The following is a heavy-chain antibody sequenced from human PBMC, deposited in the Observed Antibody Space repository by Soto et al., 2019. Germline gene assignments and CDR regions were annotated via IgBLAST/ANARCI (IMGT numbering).Heavy chain of an antibody. Sequence: GWSLRLSFAASGFAFNSYCMHWERQNPGKGPVWVSRIYNDGSRTAYADSVKGRFTISRDNAKNTLYLQMSSLTVEDTAVYYCARDLSGETTPYFDLWGQGALVTVSS. CDR3: ARDLSGETTPYFDL. J-gene: IGHJ4*02. V-gene: IGHV3-74*01. CDR1: GFAFNSYC. D-gene: IGHD1-1*01. CDR2: IYNDGSRT.